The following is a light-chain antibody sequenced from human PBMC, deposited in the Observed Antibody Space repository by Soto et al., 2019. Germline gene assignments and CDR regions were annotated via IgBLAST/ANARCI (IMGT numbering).Light chain of an antibody. CDR2: WAS. CDR1: QSILYSSNNKNY. J-gene: IGKJ2*01. CDR3: QQYYTTPRYT. V-gene: IGKV4-1*01. Sequence: DIVMTQSPDSLAVSLGERVTINCKSSQSILYSSNNKNYLAWYQQKAGQPPKLLIYWASTRESGVPDRFSGSGSGTDFTLTISSLQAEDVAVYYCQQYYTTPRYTFGQGTKLEIK.